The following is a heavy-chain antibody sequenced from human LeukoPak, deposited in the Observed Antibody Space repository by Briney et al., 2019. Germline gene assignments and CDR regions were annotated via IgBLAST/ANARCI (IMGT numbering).Heavy chain of an antibody. J-gene: IGHJ4*02. D-gene: IGHD5-18*01. CDR2: INAGNGNT. CDR1: GYTFTSYA. CDR3: ARGSYGYYFDY. V-gene: IGHV1-3*03. Sequence: ASVKVSCKASGYTFTSYAMHWVRQAPGQRLEWMGWINAGNGNTKYSQEFQGRVTITRDTSASTAYMELSSLRSEDMTVYYCARGSYGYYFDYWGQGTLVTVSS.